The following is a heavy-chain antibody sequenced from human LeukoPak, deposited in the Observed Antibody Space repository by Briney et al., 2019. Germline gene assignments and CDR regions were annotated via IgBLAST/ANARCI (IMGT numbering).Heavy chain of an antibody. CDR3: ARDKWGELLDY. CDR1: GFTFSSYA. CDR2: ISHDGSNK. V-gene: IGHV3-30-3*01. Sequence: GRSLRLSCAASGFTFSSYAMHWVRQAPGKGLEWVAVISHDGSNKYYTDSVKGRFTISRDNSKNTLYLQMNSRRAEDTAVYYCARDKWGELLDYWGQGTLVTVSS. J-gene: IGHJ4*02. D-gene: IGHD1-7*01.